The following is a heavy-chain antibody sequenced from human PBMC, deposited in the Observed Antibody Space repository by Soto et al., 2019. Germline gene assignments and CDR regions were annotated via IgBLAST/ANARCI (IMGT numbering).Heavy chain of an antibody. CDR2: IYTSGST. Sequence: QVQLQESGPGLVKPSETLSLTCTVSGGSISSYYWSWIRQPAGKGLEWIGRIYTSGSTNYNPSLKSRVTMSVDTSKNQFSLKLSAVTAADTAVYYCARDPDRSGSYGDGAFDIWGQGTMVTVSS. J-gene: IGHJ3*02. CDR3: ARDPDRSGSYGDGAFDI. D-gene: IGHD1-26*01. CDR1: GGSISSYY. V-gene: IGHV4-4*07.